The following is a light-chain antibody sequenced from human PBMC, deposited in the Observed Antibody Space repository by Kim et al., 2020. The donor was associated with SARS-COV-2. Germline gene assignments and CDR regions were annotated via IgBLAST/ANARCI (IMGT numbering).Light chain of an antibody. CDR1: TLSKQY. CDR2: KDV. J-gene: IGLJ2*01. Sequence: SVSPGQMAKLTFSGDTLSKQYAHWYQQKPGQAPILVIFKDVERPSGIPERFSGSTSGTEVTLTISGVEADDEADYYCQSAGSSGTVFGGGTRLTVL. V-gene: IGLV3-25*03. CDR3: QSAGSSGTV.